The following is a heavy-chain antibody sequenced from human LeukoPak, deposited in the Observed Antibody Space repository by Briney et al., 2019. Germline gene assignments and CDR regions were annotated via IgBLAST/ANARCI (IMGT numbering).Heavy chain of an antibody. CDR3: ARVSPIQKLFFWFDP. CDR2: INPNSGGT. Sequence: ASVKVSCKASGYIFSDYYMHWVRQAPGQGLEWLGWINPNSGGTNYAQHFQGRATLTWDTSINTAYMELSSLTSDDTAVYYCARVSPIQKLFFWFDPWGQGTLVTVSS. V-gene: IGHV1-2*02. D-gene: IGHD2-2*02. CDR1: GYIFSDYY. J-gene: IGHJ5*02.